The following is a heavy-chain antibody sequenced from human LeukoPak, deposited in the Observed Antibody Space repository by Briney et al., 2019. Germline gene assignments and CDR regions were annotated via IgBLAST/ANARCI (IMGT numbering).Heavy chain of an antibody. Sequence: ASVKVSCKASGYTFTGYYMHWVRQAPGQGLEWMGWISAYNGNTNYAQKLQGRVTMTTDTSTSTAYMELRSLRSDDTALYYCARGDYVDYKKYWGQGTLVTVSS. CDR2: ISAYNGNT. D-gene: IGHD4-17*01. CDR3: ARGDYVDYKKY. CDR1: GYTFTGYY. J-gene: IGHJ4*02. V-gene: IGHV1-18*04.